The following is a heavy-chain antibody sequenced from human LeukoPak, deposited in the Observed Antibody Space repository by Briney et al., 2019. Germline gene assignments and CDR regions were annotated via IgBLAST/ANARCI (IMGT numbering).Heavy chain of an antibody. Sequence: PGGSLRLSCAASGFTFSKYWMSWVRQAPGKGLQWVANVKQDGSEQYYADSVKGRFTISRDNAKNSLYLQINSLRAEDTAVYYCARDRGSTSSWYFPLDYWGQGTLVTVSS. V-gene: IGHV3-7*01. CDR2: VKQDGSEQ. D-gene: IGHD6-13*01. CDR3: ARDRGSTSSWYFPLDY. CDR1: GFTFSKYW. J-gene: IGHJ4*02.